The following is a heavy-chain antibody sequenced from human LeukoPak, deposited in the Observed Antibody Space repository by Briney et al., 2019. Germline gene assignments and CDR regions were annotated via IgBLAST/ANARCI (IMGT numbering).Heavy chain of an antibody. Sequence: GGSLRLSCAASGFTFDDYGMSWVRQAPGKGLEWVSGINWNGGSTGYADSVKGRFTISRDNAKNSLYLQMNSLRDEDTAVYYCARVGSGYYHGYFQHWGQGTLVTVSS. D-gene: IGHD3-22*01. V-gene: IGHV3-20*04. CDR1: GFTFDDYG. CDR2: INWNGGST. J-gene: IGHJ1*01. CDR3: ARVGSGYYHGYFQH.